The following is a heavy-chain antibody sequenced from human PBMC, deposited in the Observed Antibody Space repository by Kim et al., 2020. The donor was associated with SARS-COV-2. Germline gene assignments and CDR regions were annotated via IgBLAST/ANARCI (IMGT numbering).Heavy chain of an antibody. J-gene: IGHJ4*02. D-gene: IGHD3-10*01. CDR3: AGVRDGGFGELLYYFDY. Sequence: LKSRVTISVDTSKNQFSLKLSSVTAADTAVYYCAGVRDGGFGELLYYFDYWGQGTLVTVSS. V-gene: IGHV4-59*01.